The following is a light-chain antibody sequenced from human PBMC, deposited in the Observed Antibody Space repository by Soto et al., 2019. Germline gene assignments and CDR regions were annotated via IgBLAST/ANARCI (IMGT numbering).Light chain of an antibody. CDR2: AAS. CDR1: QDISDD. Sequence: DIQMTQSPSSLCASVGDRVSITCRASQDISDDMGWYQHKPGTPPKLLISAASRLQSGVPSRFSGSGSGTEFTLAIDSLQPDDFATYYCQEHNSYIPTFGPGTKVDIK. CDR3: QEHNSYIPT. J-gene: IGKJ1*01. V-gene: IGKV1-17*01.